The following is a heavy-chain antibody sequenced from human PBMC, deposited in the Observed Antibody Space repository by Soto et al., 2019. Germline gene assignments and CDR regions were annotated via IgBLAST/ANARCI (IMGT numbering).Heavy chain of an antibody. V-gene: IGHV4-30-4*01. D-gene: IGHD6-6*01. CDR2: IYYSGST. Sequence: QVHLQESGPGLVKPSQTLSLTCTVSGGSISSGDYYWSCSRQPPGKGLEWIGYIYYSGSTYYNPSLKSRVTISVDPSKNQFSLKLGSVTAADTAVYYCPREEYPDAKAFDYWGQGTLVTVSS. J-gene: IGHJ4*02. CDR3: PREEYPDAKAFDY. CDR1: GGSISSGDYY.